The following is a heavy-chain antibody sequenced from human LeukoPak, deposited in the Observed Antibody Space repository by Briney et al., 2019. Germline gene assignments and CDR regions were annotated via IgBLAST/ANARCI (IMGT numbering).Heavy chain of an antibody. D-gene: IGHD3-10*01. CDR3: ARGRRITMVRGVIIGYYFDY. V-gene: IGHV1-8*03. CDR1: GYTFTSYD. J-gene: IGHJ4*02. CDR2: MNPNSGNT. Sequence: ASVKVSCKASGYTFTSYDINWVRQATGQGLEWMGWMNPNSGNTGYAQKFQGRVTITRNTSISTAYMELSSLRSEDTAVYYRARGRRITMVRGVIIGYYFDYWGQGTLVTVSS.